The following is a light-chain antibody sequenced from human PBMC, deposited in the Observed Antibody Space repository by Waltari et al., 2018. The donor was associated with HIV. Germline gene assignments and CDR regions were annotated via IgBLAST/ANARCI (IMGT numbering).Light chain of an antibody. Sequence: QSVLTQPPSASGTPGRRVTISCSGSSSNIGRNTVTWYQQLPGTAPKLLIYSNKQRPSGVPDRSSGPKSGTSASLAISGLQSEDEADYYCAAWDDSLRGYVFGPGTKVNVL. CDR2: SNK. CDR3: AAWDDSLRGYV. V-gene: IGLV1-44*01. CDR1: SSNIGRNT. J-gene: IGLJ1*01.